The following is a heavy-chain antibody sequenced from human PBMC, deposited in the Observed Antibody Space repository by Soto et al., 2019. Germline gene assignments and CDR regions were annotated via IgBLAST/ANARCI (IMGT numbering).Heavy chain of an antibody. CDR2: IHYSGST. D-gene: IGHD3-22*01. CDR3: ARETYYSDSSVFDY. Sequence: QVQLQESGPGLVKPSQTLSLTCTVSGDSISSGDCYWSWIRQPPGKGLEWIGYIHYSGSTYYNPSLKSRITRSLDTSKNQFALKLTSVTAADTAVYYCARETYYSDSSVFDYWGQGTLVTVSS. V-gene: IGHV4-30-4*01. J-gene: IGHJ4*02. CDR1: GDSISSGDCY.